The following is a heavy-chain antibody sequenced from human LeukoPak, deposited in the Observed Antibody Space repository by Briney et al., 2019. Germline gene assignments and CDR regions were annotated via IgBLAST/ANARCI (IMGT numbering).Heavy chain of an antibody. J-gene: IGHJ4*02. CDR3: ARGEYYYDSSGYGVFDY. V-gene: IGHV4-61*02. CDR2: IYTTGST. Sequence: SETLSLTCTVSGGSISSGSYYWSWIRQPAGKGLDWIGRIYTTGSTNYNPSLKSRVTISVDTSKNQFSLKLSSVTAADTAMYYCARGEYYYDSSGYGVFDYWGQGTLVTVSS. CDR1: GGSISSGSYY. D-gene: IGHD3-22*01.